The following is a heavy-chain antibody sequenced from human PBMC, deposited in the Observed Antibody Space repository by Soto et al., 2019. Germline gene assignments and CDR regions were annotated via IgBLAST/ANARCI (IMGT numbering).Heavy chain of an antibody. J-gene: IGHJ4*02. V-gene: IGHV3-23*01. Sequence: GGSLRLSCAASGFTFSSYAMSWVRQAPGKGLEWVSAISGSGGSTYYADSVKGRFTISRDNSKNTLYLQMNSLRAEDTAVYYCAKGPLAYCSSTSCYFDYWGQGTLVTAPQ. CDR2: ISGSGGST. CDR3: AKGPLAYCSSTSCYFDY. D-gene: IGHD2-2*01. CDR1: GFTFSSYA.